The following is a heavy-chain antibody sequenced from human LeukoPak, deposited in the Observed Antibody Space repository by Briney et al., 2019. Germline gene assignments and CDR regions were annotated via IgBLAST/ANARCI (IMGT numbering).Heavy chain of an antibody. CDR1: GYTFTGYY. J-gene: IGHJ3*02. Sequence: GASVKVSCKASGYTFTGYYLHWVRQAPGQGLEWMGWINPKSGGTNYAQKFQGRVTMTRDTSISTAYMELTRLRSDDTAVYYCARGGDFYDGSGYYDDAFDIWGRGTMVTVSS. V-gene: IGHV1-2*02. CDR3: ARGGDFYDGSGYYDDAFDI. CDR2: INPKSGGT. D-gene: IGHD3-22*01.